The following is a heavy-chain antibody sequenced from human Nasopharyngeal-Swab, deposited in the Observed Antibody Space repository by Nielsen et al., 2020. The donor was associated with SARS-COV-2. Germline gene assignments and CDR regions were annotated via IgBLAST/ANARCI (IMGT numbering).Heavy chain of an antibody. CDR3: SPSYYDGSCYWFDP. J-gene: IGHJ5*02. V-gene: IGHV4-39*01. D-gene: IGHD3-22*01. CDR2: VVYTGAT. CDR1: GVSISSTSYC. Sequence: SETLSLTCTVSGVSISSTSYCWAWIRQPQGKGREWKGNVVYTGATYFNPSLRSRVTMSVDTSKNQFSLNLHSVTAADTAVYYCSPSYYDGSCYWFDPWVPWTLVTVSS.